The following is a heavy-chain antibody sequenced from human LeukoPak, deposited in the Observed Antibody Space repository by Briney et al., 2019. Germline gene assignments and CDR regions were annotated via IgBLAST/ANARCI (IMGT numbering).Heavy chain of an antibody. D-gene: IGHD5-12*01. J-gene: IGHJ4*02. V-gene: IGHV3-48*02. CDR3: ARSVRGYERCEDY. Sequence: PGGSPRLSCAASGSTFSSYSMNWVRQAPGKGLEWVSYISSSSTIYYADSVKGRFTISRDNAKNSLYLQMNSLRDEDTAVYYCARSVRGYERCEDYWGQGTLVTVSS. CDR1: GSTFSSYS. CDR2: ISSSSTI.